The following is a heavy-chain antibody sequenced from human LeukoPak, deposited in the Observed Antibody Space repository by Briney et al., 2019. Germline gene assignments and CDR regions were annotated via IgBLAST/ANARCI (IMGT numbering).Heavy chain of an antibody. CDR1: GGSITNSY. Sequence: SETLSLTCTVSGGSITNSYWNWIRQSPGKGLEWIGYINYSGTTNYNPSLRGRVTISVDTSRNQFSLNLRSVTAADTAVYYCAKIEVGRFDPWGQGTLVTVSS. CDR2: INYSGTT. D-gene: IGHD1-26*01. V-gene: IGHV4-59*01. J-gene: IGHJ5*02. CDR3: AKIEVGRFDP.